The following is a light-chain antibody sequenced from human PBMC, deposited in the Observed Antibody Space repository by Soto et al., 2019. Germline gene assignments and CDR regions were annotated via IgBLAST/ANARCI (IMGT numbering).Light chain of an antibody. Sequence: DIQMTQSPSSLSASVGDRVTITCRTSQPINIYLNWYQHKPGKAPKLLIYAASSLQSGVPSMCSVSGSGADFTLTISSLQPEDFATYYCQQSYSAPTFGGGTKVEIK. CDR1: QPINIY. V-gene: IGKV1-39*01. J-gene: IGKJ4*01. CDR3: QQSYSAPT. CDR2: AAS.